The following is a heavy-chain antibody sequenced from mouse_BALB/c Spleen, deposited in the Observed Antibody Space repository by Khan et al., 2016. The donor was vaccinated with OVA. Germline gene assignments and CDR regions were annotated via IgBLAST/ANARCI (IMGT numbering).Heavy chain of an antibody. CDR1: GNAFSSYW. J-gene: IGHJ4*01. D-gene: IGHD1-1*01. CDR3: ARITPVVGALDY. CDR2: IYPGDGDT. Sequence: QVQLKESGAELVRPGSSVKISCKASGNAFSSYWMNWVKQRPGQGLEWIGQIYPGDGDTNYNGKFKGKATLNADKSPSTAYMQLSSLTSEDSAVYFCARITPVVGALDYGGQGTSVTVSS. V-gene: IGHV1-80*01.